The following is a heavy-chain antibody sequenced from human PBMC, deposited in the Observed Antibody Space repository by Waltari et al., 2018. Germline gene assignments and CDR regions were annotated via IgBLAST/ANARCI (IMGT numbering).Heavy chain of an antibody. D-gene: IGHD3-10*01. V-gene: IGHV3-48*03. CDR2: VSSGGHTV. CDR1: GVNVSSYE. CDR3: CGGTAGGMDV. Sequence: EVQLVESGGGLVKPGGSLRLSCGAFGVNVSSYEMNWVRQAPGKGLEWVAYVSSGGHTVYYADSVKGRFTISRDNARNSFLQMDSLRVEDSAMYYTCGGTAGGMDVWGQGTTVTVSS. J-gene: IGHJ6*02.